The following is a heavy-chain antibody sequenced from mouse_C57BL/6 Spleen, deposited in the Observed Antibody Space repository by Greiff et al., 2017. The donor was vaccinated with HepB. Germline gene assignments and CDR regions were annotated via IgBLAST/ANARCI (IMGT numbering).Heavy chain of an antibody. CDR3: ARAYYSNYQAWFAY. CDR2: IYPGSGST. V-gene: IGHV1-55*01. CDR1: GYTFTSYW. Sequence: QVQLQQPGAELVKPGASVKMSCKASGYTFTSYWITWVKQRPGQGLEWIGDIYPGSGSTNYNEKFKSKATLTVDTSSSTAYMQLSSLTSEDSAVSYCARAYYSNYQAWFAYWGQGTLVTVSA. J-gene: IGHJ3*01. D-gene: IGHD2-5*01.